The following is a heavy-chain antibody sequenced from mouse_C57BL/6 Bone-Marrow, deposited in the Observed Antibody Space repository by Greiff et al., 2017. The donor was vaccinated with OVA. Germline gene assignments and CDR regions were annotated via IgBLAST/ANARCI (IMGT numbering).Heavy chain of an antibody. V-gene: IGHV1-52*01. CDR3: ARSVNYYGSPWFAY. J-gene: IGHJ3*01. Sequence: QVQLQQPGAELVRPGSSVKLSCKASGYTFTSYWMHWVKQRPIQGLEWIGNIDPSDSETHYNQKFKDKATLTVDKSSSTAYMQLSSLTSEDSAVYYGARSVNYYGSPWFAYWGQGTLVTVSA. CDR1: GYTFTSYW. D-gene: IGHD1-1*01. CDR2: IDPSDSET.